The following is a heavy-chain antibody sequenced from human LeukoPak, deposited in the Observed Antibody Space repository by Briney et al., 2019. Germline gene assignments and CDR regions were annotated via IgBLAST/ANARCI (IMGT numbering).Heavy chain of an antibody. V-gene: IGHV4-38-2*01. CDR3: ARGPNAPAMVRGLRKIFDY. Sequence: PSETLPLTCAVSGYSINSGYFWAWIRQTPGKGLEWIGSIYHSGNTYSNPSLKSRVTISVDTSKNQFSLKLSSVTAADTAVYYCARGPNAPAMVRGLRKIFDYWGQGTLVTVSS. J-gene: IGHJ4*02. D-gene: IGHD3-10*01. CDR2: IYHSGNT. CDR1: GYSINSGYF.